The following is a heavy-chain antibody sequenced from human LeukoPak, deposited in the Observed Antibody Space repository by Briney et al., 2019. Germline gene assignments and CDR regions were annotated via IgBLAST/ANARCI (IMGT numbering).Heavy chain of an antibody. J-gene: IGHJ4*02. CDR1: GGTFSSYA. D-gene: IGHD2-2*01. Sequence: ASVKVSCKASGGTFSSYAISWVRQAPGQGLEWMEGIIPIFGTANYAQKFQGRVTITADESTSTAYMELSSLRSEDTAVYYCARDYSPYCSSTSCPYFWGQGTLVTVSS. CDR3: ARDYSPYCSSTSCPYF. CDR2: IIPIFGTA. V-gene: IGHV1-69*13.